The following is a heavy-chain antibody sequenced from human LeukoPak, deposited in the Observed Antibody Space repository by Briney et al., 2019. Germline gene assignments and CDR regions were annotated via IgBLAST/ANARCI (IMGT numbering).Heavy chain of an antibody. CDR1: GFTFGDYA. J-gene: IGHJ4*02. CDR2: IRSKAYGGTT. Sequence: GGSLRLSCTASGFTFGDYAMSWVRQAPGKGLEWVAFIRSKAYGGTTEYAASVKGRFTTSRDDSKSIAYLQMNSLKTEDTAVYYCTRAPTGGDYWGQGTLVTVSS. D-gene: IGHD1-1*01. V-gene: IGHV3-49*04. CDR3: TRAPTGGDY.